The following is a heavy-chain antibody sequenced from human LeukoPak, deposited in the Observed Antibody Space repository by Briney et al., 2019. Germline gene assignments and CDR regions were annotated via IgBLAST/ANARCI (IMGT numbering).Heavy chain of an antibody. CDR3: AKDMNSYGSGSSYNPWGPFDS. CDR1: GFTFDNYA. D-gene: IGHD3-10*01. J-gene: IGHJ4*02. Sequence: GRSLRLSCAASGFTFDNYAMHWVRQAPGKGLEWVSGIAWNSGNTGFADSVKGRFTISRDNAENPLSLQMNSLTPEDTAFYFCAKDMNSYGSGSSYNPWGPFDSWGQGTLVTVSS. V-gene: IGHV3-9*01. CDR2: IAWNSGNT.